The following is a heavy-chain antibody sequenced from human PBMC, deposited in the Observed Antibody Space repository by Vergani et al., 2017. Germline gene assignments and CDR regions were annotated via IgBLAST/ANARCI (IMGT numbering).Heavy chain of an antibody. CDR1: GGPFSSYT. V-gene: IGHV1-69*02. Sequence: QVQLVLSGAEVKKPGSSVKVSCKASGGPFSSYTITWVRQAPGHGLEWMGRIVPTLNVANYAQNFQGRASITADMPTSTSYMDLSSLRSEDSAVYYCARTLGYCSGESCYSGIPGVDYYYGLDVWGQGTTVTVSS. J-gene: IGHJ6*02. CDR2: IVPTLNVA. CDR3: ARTLGYCSGESCYSGIPGVDYYYGLDV. D-gene: IGHD2-15*01.